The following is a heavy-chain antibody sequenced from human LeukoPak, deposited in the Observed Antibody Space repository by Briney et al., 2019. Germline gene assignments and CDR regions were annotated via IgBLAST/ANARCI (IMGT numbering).Heavy chain of an antibody. CDR1: GGSISSYY. CDR2: IYHSGST. J-gene: IGHJ4*02. Sequence: PSETLSLTCTVSGGSISSYYWSWIRQPPGKGLEWIGYIYHSGSTNYNPSLKSRVTISVDTSKNQFSLKLSSVTAADTAVYYCARDLPIVIWGQGTLVTVSS. D-gene: IGHD3-10*01. CDR3: ARDLPIVI. V-gene: IGHV4-59*01.